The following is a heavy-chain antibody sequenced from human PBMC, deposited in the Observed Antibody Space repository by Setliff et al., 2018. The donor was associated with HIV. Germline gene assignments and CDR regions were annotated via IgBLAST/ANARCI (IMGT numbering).Heavy chain of an antibody. CDR1: GYTFTNYA. CDR2: VNAGNGDT. Sequence: ASVKVSCKASGYTFTNYAIHWVRQAPGQRLEWMGCVNAGNGDTKYPQKFQGRVTITTDTSASTAYMELNSLSSEDTAVYYCARHQAPYYGSSGYNPNWYFDLWGRGTLVTVSS. V-gene: IGHV1-3*01. CDR3: ARHQAPYYGSSGYNPNWYFDL. D-gene: IGHD3-22*01. J-gene: IGHJ2*01.